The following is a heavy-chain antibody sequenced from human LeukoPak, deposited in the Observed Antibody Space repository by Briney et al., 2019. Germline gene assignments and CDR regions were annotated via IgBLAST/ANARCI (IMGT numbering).Heavy chain of an antibody. CDR1: GYTFISYD. V-gene: IGHV1-8*03. Sequence: ASVKVSCKASGYTFISYDINWVRQAAGQGLEWMGWMNPNSGNTGYAQKFQGRVTISRNTSISTAYMELSSLRSEDTAVYYCARGHRYCSGGSCYYYFDYWGQGTLVTVSP. J-gene: IGHJ4*02. D-gene: IGHD2-15*01. CDR2: MNPNSGNT. CDR3: ARGHRYCSGGSCYYYFDY.